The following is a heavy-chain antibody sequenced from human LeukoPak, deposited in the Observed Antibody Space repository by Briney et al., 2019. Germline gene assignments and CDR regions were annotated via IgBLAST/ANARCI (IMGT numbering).Heavy chain of an antibody. J-gene: IGHJ6*02. Sequence: SETLSLTCTVSGDTISSYFWSWLRQSAGKRLEWIGRIYTTGSTSYNPSLESRVTMSVDTSRNQFSVKLRSVTAADTAVYYCAREREYQIMDVWGQGTTVTVSS. V-gene: IGHV4-4*07. D-gene: IGHD2-2*01. CDR3: AREREYQIMDV. CDR2: IYTTGST. CDR1: GDTISSYF.